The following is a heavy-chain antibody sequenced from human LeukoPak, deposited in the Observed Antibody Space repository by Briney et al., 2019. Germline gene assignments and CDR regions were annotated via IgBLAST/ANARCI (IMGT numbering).Heavy chain of an antibody. V-gene: IGHV3-74*01. D-gene: IGHD3-10*01. CDR2: INNDGSST. CDR3: ARVARGDYYYYYMDV. CDR1: GGSFSGYYW. Sequence: ETLSLTCAVYGGSFSGYYWMHWVRQAPGKGLVWVSRINNDGSSTSYADSVQGRFTISRDNAKNTLYLQMNSLRAEDTALYYCARVARGDYYYYYMDVWGKGTTVTVSS. J-gene: IGHJ6*03.